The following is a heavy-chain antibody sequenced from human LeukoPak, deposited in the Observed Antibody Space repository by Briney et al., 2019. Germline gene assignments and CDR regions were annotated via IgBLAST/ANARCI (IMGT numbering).Heavy chain of an antibody. V-gene: IGHV4-59*12. Sequence: SETLSLTCTVSGGSISSYYWSWIRQPPGKGLEWIGYIYYSGSTNYNPSLKSRVTVSVDTSKNQFSLKLSSVTAADTAVYYCARVKHDYGDYSDAFDIWGQGTMVTVSS. J-gene: IGHJ3*02. D-gene: IGHD4-17*01. CDR3: ARVKHDYGDYSDAFDI. CDR2: IYYSGST. CDR1: GGSISSYY.